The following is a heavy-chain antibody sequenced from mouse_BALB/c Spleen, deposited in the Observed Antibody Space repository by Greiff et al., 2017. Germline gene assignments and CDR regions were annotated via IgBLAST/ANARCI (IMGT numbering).Heavy chain of an antibody. J-gene: IGHJ2*01. D-gene: IGHD2-4*01. V-gene: IGHV1S81*02. Sequence: LVESGAELVKPGASVKLSCKASGYTFTSYWMHWVKQRPGQGLEWIGEINPSNGRTNYNEKFKSKATLTVDKSSSTAYMQLSSLTSEDSAVSYCVTMITTGRVFDYWGQGTTLTVSS. CDR1: GYTFTSYW. CDR3: VTMITTGRVFDY. CDR2: INPSNGRT.